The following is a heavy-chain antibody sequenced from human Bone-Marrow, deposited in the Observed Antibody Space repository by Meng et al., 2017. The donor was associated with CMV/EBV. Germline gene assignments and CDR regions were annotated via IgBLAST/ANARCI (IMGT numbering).Heavy chain of an antibody. V-gene: IGHV1-2*02. CDR2: IFPASGGT. D-gene: IGHD2-8*01. J-gene: IGHJ4*02. CDR1: GYIFTDYY. CDR3: ARISPGVASALDS. Sequence: ASVKGSCKASGYIFTDYYIHWVRQAPGQGLEWMGWIFPASGGTVFAQNFQGRVTMTRDTSISTAYMELSRLKSDDTAVYFCARISPGVASALDSSGQGTLVTVSS.